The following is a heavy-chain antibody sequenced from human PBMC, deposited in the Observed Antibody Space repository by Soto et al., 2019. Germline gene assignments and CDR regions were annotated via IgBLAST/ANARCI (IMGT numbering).Heavy chain of an antibody. CDR2: ISYDGSNK. CDR1: GFTFSSYA. D-gene: IGHD1-26*01. Sequence: GSLRLSCAASGFTFSSYAMHWVRQAPGKGLEWVTVISYDGSNKYYADSVKGRFTISRDNSKNTLYLQMNSLRAEDTAVYYCARVATSGSYPYYFDYWGQGTLVTVSS. V-gene: IGHV3-30-3*01. J-gene: IGHJ4*02. CDR3: ARVATSGSYPYYFDY.